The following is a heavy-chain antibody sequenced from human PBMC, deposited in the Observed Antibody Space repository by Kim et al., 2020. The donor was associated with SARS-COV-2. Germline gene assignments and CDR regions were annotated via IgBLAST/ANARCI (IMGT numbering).Heavy chain of an antibody. Sequence: GGSLRLSCAASGFSFTTHAMNWVRQAPGKGLEWVSGISDNGGFKYCADSVKGRFTISRDNFKNTVYLQMNSLRTEDTAVYFCAKARGSGGHTGHHFDSWGQGTLVTVSS. V-gene: IGHV3-23*01. CDR2: ISDNGGFK. CDR1: GFSFTTHA. CDR3: AKARGSGGHTGHHFDS. D-gene: IGHD3-10*01. J-gene: IGHJ4*02.